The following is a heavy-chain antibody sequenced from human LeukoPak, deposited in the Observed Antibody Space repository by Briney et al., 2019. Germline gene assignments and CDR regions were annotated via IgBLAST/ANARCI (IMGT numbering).Heavy chain of an antibody. Sequence: PGGSLRLSCAASGFTFSSYGMHWVRQAPGKWLEWVAVIWYDGSNKYYADSVKGRFTISRDNSKNTLYLQMNSLRAEDTAVYYCAKSDSSGYYYAEGGSFDYWGQGTLVTVSS. CDR2: IWYDGSNK. D-gene: IGHD3-22*01. CDR1: GFTFSSYG. V-gene: IGHV3-33*06. CDR3: AKSDSSGYYYAEGGSFDY. J-gene: IGHJ4*02.